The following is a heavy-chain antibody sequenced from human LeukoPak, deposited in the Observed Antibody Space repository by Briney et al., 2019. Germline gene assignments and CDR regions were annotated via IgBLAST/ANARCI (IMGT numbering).Heavy chain of an antibody. Sequence: GGSLRLSCVASGFTFNAYSMNWARQAPGKGLEWVSSISSSSSYIYYADSVKGRFTISRDNAKNSLYLQMNSLRAEDTAVYYCARDRSIAASSIDYWGQGTLVTVSS. J-gene: IGHJ4*02. CDR2: ISSSSSYI. CDR1: GFTFNAYS. CDR3: ARDRSIAASSIDY. D-gene: IGHD6-25*01. V-gene: IGHV3-21*01.